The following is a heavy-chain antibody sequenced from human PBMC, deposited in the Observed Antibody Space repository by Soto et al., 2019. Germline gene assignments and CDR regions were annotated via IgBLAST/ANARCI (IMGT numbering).Heavy chain of an antibody. CDR1: GSPLSSNS. J-gene: IGHJ6*03. Sequence: EVQLVESGGGLVKPGGPLSLSCAAPGSPLSSNSWNWFRQAPGKGLEWASSISSISSYIYYADSVKGRFTISRDNAKNSLYLQMNSLRAEDTAVYYCARRKYYDFWSGYLNDYYYYYMDVWGKGTTVTVSS. CDR3: ARRKYYDFWSGYLNDYYYYYMDV. CDR2: ISSISSYI. D-gene: IGHD3-3*01. V-gene: IGHV3-21*01.